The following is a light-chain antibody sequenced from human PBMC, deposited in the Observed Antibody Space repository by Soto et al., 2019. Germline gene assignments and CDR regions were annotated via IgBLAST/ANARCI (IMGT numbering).Light chain of an antibody. J-gene: IGKJ4*01. V-gene: IGKV1-27*01. CDR1: QGISNY. CDR3: QKDNSAPPRT. Sequence: DIQMTQSPSSLSASVGDRVTITCRASQGISNYLAWYQQKPGKVPKLLTYAASTLQSVVQSRFSGSGSGTDFTLTISSLQPEDVATYYCQKDNSAPPRTFGGGTKVEIK. CDR2: AAS.